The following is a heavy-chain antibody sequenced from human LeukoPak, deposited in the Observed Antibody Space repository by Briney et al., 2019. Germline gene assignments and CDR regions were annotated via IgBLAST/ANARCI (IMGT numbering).Heavy chain of an antibody. CDR3: ARASYYDFWSGYYQDYYYYMDV. CDR1: GFTFSSYW. Sequence: GGSLRLSCAASGFTFSSYWMSWVRQAPGKGLEWVANIKQDGSERYYVDSVKGRFTISRDNAKNSLYLQMNSLRAEDTAVYYCARASYYDFWSGYYQDYYYYMDVWGKGTTVTVSS. J-gene: IGHJ6*03. D-gene: IGHD3-3*01. V-gene: IGHV3-7*01. CDR2: IKQDGSER.